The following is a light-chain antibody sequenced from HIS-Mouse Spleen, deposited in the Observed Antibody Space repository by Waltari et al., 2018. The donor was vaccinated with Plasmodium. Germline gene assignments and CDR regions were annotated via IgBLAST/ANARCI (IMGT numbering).Light chain of an antibody. V-gene: IGLV1-51*01. CDR2: AHN. Sequence: QSVLTQPPSVSAAPGQQVTISCTGSSPYIGYYYFALYQQPPGTAPKLLIYAHNKRPSGIPDRFAGSRSGTSATLGITGLQTGDEADYYCGTWDSSLSAGVVFGGGTKLTVL. J-gene: IGLJ2*01. CDR3: GTWDSSLSAGVV. CDR1: SPYIGYYY.